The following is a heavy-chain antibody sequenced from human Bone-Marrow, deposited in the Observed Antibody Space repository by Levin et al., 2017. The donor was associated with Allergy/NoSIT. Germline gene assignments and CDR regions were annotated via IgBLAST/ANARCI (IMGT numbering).Heavy chain of an antibody. CDR1: GYTFTGYY. Sequence: SVKVSCKASGYTFTGYYMHWVRQAPGQGLEWMGWINPNSGGTNYAQKFQGRVTMTRDTSISTAYMELSRLRSDDTAVYYCARVVPAATKDYYYYYMDVWGKGTTVTVSS. V-gene: IGHV1-2*02. D-gene: IGHD2-2*01. J-gene: IGHJ6*03. CDR3: ARVVPAATKDYYYYYMDV. CDR2: INPNSGGT.